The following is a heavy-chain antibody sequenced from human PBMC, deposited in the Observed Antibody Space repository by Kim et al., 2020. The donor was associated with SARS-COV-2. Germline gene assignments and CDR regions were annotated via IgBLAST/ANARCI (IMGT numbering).Heavy chain of an antibody. D-gene: IGHD3-22*01. CDR1: GYTFTNYA. J-gene: IGHJ4*02. V-gene: IGHV1-3*01. Sequence: ASVKVSCKASGYTFTNYAMHWVRQAPGQRLEWMGWINAGNGNTKYSQKFQGRVTITRDTSASTAYMELSSLRSEDTAVYYCARAYDSSGYYWDYWGQGTLVTVSS. CDR2: INAGNGNT. CDR3: ARAYDSSGYYWDY.